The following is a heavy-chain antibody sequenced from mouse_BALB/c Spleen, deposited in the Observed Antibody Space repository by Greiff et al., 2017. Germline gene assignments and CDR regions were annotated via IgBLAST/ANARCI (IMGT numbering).Heavy chain of an antibody. V-gene: IGHV6-6*01. Sequence: EVQVVESGGGLVQPGGSMKLTCAVPGFTFSDAWLDWVRQSPVKGLEWVAEIRSKANNHATYYAESVKGRFTISRDDSKRSVYLQMNSLRAEDTGIYYCARRDSYYPYAMDDWGQGTSVTVSS. J-gene: IGHJ4*01. CDR3: ARRDSYYPYAMDD. D-gene: IGHD2-12*01. CDR2: IRSKANNHAT. CDR1: GFTFSDAW.